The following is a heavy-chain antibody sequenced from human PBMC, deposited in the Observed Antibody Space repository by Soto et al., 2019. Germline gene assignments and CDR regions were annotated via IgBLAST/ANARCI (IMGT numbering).Heavy chain of an antibody. J-gene: IGHJ4*02. CDR1: GYTFTSYD. CDR2: LNPNSGDT. D-gene: IGHD4-17*01. Sequence: QVQLVQSGAEVKKPGASVKVSCKASGYTFTSYDINWVRQATGQGLEWMGWLNPNSGDTGYAQKSQARATMTMNTRISTAYMELGSRRSEDTAVYYCARTTLSTVVTPRHFDYWGQGTLVTVSS. CDR3: ARTTLSTVVTPRHFDY. V-gene: IGHV1-8*01.